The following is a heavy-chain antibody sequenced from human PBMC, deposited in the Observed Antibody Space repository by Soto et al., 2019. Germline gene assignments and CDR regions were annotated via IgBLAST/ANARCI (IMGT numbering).Heavy chain of an antibody. Sequence: EVHVVESGGDLVEPGGSLRLSCETSGFMFSSAWMSWVRQAPGKGLEWVARSKSKKDGGARDYAAPVNGRFSISRDDSKSTVYLQMNSLRAEDTALYYCVEGWNDFWGQGTLVTVSS. CDR2: SKSKKDGGAR. J-gene: IGHJ4*02. CDR1: GFMFSSAW. CDR3: VEGWNDF. D-gene: IGHD1-1*01. V-gene: IGHV3-15*01.